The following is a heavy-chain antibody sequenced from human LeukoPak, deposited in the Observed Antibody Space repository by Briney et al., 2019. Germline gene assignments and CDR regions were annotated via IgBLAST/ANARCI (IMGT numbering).Heavy chain of an antibody. CDR2: IYYSGST. Sequence: SETLSLTCTVSGGSINSYYWSWLRQPPGKGLEWIGYIYYSGSTNYNPSLKSRVTISVDTSKNQFSLKLSSVTAADTALYSCATSERLRARVPPNSPGYYPMDVWGKGTPVTVSS. CDR3: ATSERLRARVPPNSPGYYPMDV. V-gene: IGHV4-59*01. J-gene: IGHJ6*03. D-gene: IGHD3-16*01. CDR1: GGSINSYY.